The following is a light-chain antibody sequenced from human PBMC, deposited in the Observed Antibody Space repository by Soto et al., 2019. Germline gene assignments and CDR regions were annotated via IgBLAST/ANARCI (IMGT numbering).Light chain of an antibody. CDR1: QSVSSN. CDR2: GAS. V-gene: IGKV3D-15*01. Sequence: EIVMTQSPATLSVSPGERATLSCRASQSVSSNLAWYQQKPGQAPRLLIYGASTRATGIPARFSGSGSRPDLTHTISRLQYEDFAVYYCQQYNNWPPWTFGQGPKVEIK. CDR3: QQYNNWPPWT. J-gene: IGKJ1*01.